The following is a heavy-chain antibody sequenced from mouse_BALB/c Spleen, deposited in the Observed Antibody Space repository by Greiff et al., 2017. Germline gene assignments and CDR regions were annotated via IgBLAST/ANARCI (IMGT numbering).Heavy chain of an antibody. CDR1: GYTFTSYW. J-gene: IGHJ4*01. CDR3: ARPTDSSGYVYYYAMDY. D-gene: IGHD3-2*01. Sequence: QVQLKQSGAELVRPGASVKLSCKASGYTFTSYWMNWVKQRPEQGLEWIGRIDPYDSETHYNQKFKDKAILTVDKSSSTAYMQLSSLTSEDSAVYYCARPTDSSGYVYYYAMDYWGQGTSVTVSS. CDR2: IDPYDSET. V-gene: IGHV1-52*01.